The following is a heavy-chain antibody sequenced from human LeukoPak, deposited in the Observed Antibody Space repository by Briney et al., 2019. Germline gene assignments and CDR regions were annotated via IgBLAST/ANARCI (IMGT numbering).Heavy chain of an antibody. CDR3: AIIAVASTSFDY. D-gene: IGHD6-19*01. CDR1: GFTFSSYG. CDR2: ISYDGSNK. J-gene: IGHJ4*02. Sequence: GGSLRLSCAASGFTFSSYGMPWVRQAPGKGLEWVAVISYDGSNKYYADSVKGRFTISRDNSKNTLYLQMNSLRAEDTAVYYCAIIAVASTSFDYWGQGTLVTVSS. V-gene: IGHV3-30*03.